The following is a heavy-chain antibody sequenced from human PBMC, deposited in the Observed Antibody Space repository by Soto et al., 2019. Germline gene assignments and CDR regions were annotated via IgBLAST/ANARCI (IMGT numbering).Heavy chain of an antibody. Sequence: QVQLVQPGAEVRKPGASVKVSCKASGDTFTNFDFNWVRQPTGQGLEWIGWMRANSGDTGHAQKFQGRVSMTRDTSMSTAYMELSSLRAEDMAVYYCARYIYGQGFKAWGQGTLVFVSS. J-gene: IGHJ5*02. CDR3: ARYIYGQGFKA. V-gene: IGHV1-8*01. CDR1: GDTFTNFD. CDR2: MRANSGDT. D-gene: IGHD3-3*02.